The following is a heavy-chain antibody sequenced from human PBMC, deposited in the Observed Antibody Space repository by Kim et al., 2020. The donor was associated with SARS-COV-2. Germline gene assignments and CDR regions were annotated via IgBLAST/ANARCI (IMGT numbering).Heavy chain of an antibody. Sequence: GGSLRLSCAASGFTFSSYAMHWVRQAPGKGLEWVAVISYDGSNKYYADSVKGRFTISRDNSKNTLYLQMNSLRAEDTAVYYCVRDGSSGCLDYWGQGTL. J-gene: IGHJ4*02. CDR3: VRDGSSGCLDY. V-gene: IGHV3-30*04. D-gene: IGHD6-19*01. CDR2: ISYDGSNK. CDR1: GFTFSSYA.